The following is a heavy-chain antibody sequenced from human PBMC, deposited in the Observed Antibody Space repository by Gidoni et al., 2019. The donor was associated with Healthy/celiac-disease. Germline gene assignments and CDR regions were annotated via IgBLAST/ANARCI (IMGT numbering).Heavy chain of an antibody. J-gene: IGHJ2*01. CDR1: GGSISSGGYY. D-gene: IGHD3-10*01. CDR2: IYYSGST. Sequence: QVQLQESGPGLVKPSQTLSLTCTVSGGSISSGGYYWSWIRQHPGKGLEWIGYIYYSGSTYYNPSLKSRVTISVDTSKNQFSLKLSSVTAADTAVYYCARGVSGVQGVIFSRLTNKPWYFDLWGRGTLVTVSS. CDR3: ARGVSGVQGVIFSRLTNKPWYFDL. V-gene: IGHV4-31*03.